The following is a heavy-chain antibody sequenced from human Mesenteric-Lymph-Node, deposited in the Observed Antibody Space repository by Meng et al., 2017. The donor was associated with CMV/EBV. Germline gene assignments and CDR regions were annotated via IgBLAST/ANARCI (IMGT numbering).Heavy chain of an antibody. V-gene: IGHV1-2*02. D-gene: IGHD2-8*01. CDR1: Y. J-gene: IGHJ5*02. CDR2: NNPDSGGT. Sequence: YIHWVRQDPGQGVEWVGGNNPDSGGTSYAQKFQSRDAMTGDTSITTAYMKLNSLRSDDTATYYCARDKFHDYNVLLPAAIPGGWFDPWGQGTLVTVSS. CDR3: ARDKFHDYNVLLPAAIPGGWFDP.